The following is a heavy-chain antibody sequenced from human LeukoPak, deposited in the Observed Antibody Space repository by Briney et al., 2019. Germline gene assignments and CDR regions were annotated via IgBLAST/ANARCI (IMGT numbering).Heavy chain of an antibody. Sequence: GGSLRLSCAASGFTFSSYSMNWVRQAPGKGLEWVSSISSSSSYIYYADSVKGRFTISRDNAKNSLYLQMNSLRAEDTAVYYCASSVVPAAVLTYYYYYMDVWGKGTTVTVSS. CDR1: GFTFSSYS. CDR2: ISSSSSYI. CDR3: ASSVVPAAVLTYYYYYMDV. D-gene: IGHD2-2*01. V-gene: IGHV3-21*04. J-gene: IGHJ6*03.